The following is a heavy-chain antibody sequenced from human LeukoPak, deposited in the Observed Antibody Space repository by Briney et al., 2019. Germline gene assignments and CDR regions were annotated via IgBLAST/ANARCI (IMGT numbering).Heavy chain of an antibody. D-gene: IGHD3-10*01. Sequence: GGSLRPSCAAPGFTFSDYYMSWIRQAPGKGLEWVSYISSSGSTIYYADSVKGRFTISRDNAKNSLYLQMNSLRAEDTAVYYCARGGSGSYPRSYYYYMDVWGKGTTVTISS. J-gene: IGHJ6*03. CDR1: GFTFSDYY. V-gene: IGHV3-11*01. CDR2: ISSSGSTI. CDR3: ARGGSGSYPRSYYYYMDV.